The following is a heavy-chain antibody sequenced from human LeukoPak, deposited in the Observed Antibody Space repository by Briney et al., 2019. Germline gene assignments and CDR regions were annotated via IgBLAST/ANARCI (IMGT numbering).Heavy chain of an antibody. CDR1: GFTFSSYA. J-gene: IGHJ4*02. D-gene: IGHD6-13*01. CDR2: ISYDGSNK. V-gene: IGHV3-30-3*01. Sequence: PGGSLRLSCAASGFTFSSYAMHWVRQAPGKGLEWVAVISYDGSNKYYADSVKGRFTISRDNSKNTLYLQMNSLRAEDTAVYYCARDGSKQGIAAAGPDGEFDYWGQGTLVTVSS. CDR3: ARDGSKQGIAAAGPDGEFDY.